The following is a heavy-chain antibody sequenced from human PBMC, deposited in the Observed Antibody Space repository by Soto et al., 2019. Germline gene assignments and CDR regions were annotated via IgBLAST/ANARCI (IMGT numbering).Heavy chain of an antibody. Sequence: SETLSLTCTVSGGSISSYYWSWIRQSPGKGLEWIGYIYYSGSTNYNPSLKSRVTISVDTSKNQFSLKLSSVTAADTAVYYCASTGYCSGGSCYSGFDYWGQGTLVTVSS. J-gene: IGHJ4*02. CDR2: IYYSGST. D-gene: IGHD2-15*01. V-gene: IGHV4-59*01. CDR1: GGSISSYY. CDR3: ASTGYCSGGSCYSGFDY.